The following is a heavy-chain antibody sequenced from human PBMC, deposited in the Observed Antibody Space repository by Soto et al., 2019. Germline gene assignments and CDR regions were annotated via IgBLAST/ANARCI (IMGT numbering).Heavy chain of an antibody. Sequence: PGESLKISCKGSGYSFTSYWISWVRQMPGKGLEWMGRIDPSDSYTNYSPSFQGHVTISADKSISTAYLQWSSLKASDTAMYYCARSELDCSGGSCYFHFDYWGQGTLVTVSS. V-gene: IGHV5-10-1*01. CDR2: IDPSDSYT. J-gene: IGHJ4*02. CDR1: GYSFTSYW. CDR3: ARSELDCSGGSCYFHFDY. D-gene: IGHD2-15*01.